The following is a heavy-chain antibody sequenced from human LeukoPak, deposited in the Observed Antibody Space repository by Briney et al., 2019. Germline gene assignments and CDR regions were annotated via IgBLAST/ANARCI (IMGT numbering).Heavy chain of an antibody. CDR1: GFTFSSYS. V-gene: IGHV3-48*01. CDR2: ISSSSSTI. Sequence: GGSLRLSCAASGFTFSSYSMNWVRQAPGEGLEWVSYISSSSSTIYYADSVKGRFTISRDNAKNSLYLQMNSLRAEDTAVYYCARDLYYDFWSGYYPFDYWGQGTLVTVSS. J-gene: IGHJ4*02. CDR3: ARDLYYDFWSGYYPFDY. D-gene: IGHD3-3*01.